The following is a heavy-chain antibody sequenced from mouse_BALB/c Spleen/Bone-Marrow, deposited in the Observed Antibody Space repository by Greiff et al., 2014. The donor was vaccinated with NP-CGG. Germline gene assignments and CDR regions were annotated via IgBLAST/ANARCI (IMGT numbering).Heavy chain of an antibody. Sequence: VKLQESGPELVKPGASVRISCKASGYTFTSYYIHWVKQRPGQGLEWIGWIYPGNANTKYNEKFKGKATLTADKSSSTAYMQLSSLTSEDSAVYFCARDTMDYWGQGTSVTVSS. CDR2: IYPGNANT. CDR3: ARDTMDY. V-gene: IGHV1S56*01. J-gene: IGHJ4*01. CDR1: GYTFTSYY.